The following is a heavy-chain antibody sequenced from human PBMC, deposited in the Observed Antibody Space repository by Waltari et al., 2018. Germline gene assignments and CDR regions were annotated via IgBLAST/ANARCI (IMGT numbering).Heavy chain of an antibody. CDR3: AAVDFSSGWSLDY. Sequence: MHWVRQAPGKGLEWMGGFDPEDGETIYAQNFQGRVTMTEDSSTLTAYMELSSLRSEDTAVYYCAAVDFSSGWSLDYWGQGSLVTVSS. D-gene: IGHD6-19*01. J-gene: IGHJ4*02. V-gene: IGHV1-24*01. CDR2: FDPEDGET.